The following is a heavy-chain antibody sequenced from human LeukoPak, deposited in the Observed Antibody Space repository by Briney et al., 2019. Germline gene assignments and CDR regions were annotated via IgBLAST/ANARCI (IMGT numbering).Heavy chain of an antibody. D-gene: IGHD3-9*01. Sequence: SETLSLTCTVSGYSISSGYYWGWIRQPPGKGLEWIGSIYHSGSTYYNPSLKSRVTISVDTSKNQFSLKLSSVTAADTAVYYCAGGYYDIPSDYWGQGTLVTVSS. CDR3: AGGYYDIPSDY. J-gene: IGHJ4*02. V-gene: IGHV4-38-2*02. CDR1: GYSISSGYY. CDR2: IYHSGST.